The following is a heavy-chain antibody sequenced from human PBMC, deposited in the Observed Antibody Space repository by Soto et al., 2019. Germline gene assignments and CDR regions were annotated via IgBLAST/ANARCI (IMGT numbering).Heavy chain of an antibody. CDR1: GFTFGDYA. V-gene: IGHV3-49*03. J-gene: IGHJ5*02. D-gene: IGHD3-22*01. CDR2: IRSKAYGGTT. CDR3: STNYYDSSGYDNWFDP. Sequence: GGSLRLSCTASGFTFGDYAMSWFRQAPGKGLEWVGFIRSKAYGGTTEYAASVKGRFTISRDDSKSIAYLQMNSLKTEDTAAYYCSTNYYDSSGYDNWFDPWGQGTLVTVSS.